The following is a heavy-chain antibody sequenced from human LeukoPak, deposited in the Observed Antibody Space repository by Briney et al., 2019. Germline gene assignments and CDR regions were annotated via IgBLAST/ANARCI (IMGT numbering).Heavy chain of an antibody. CDR2: IYYSGST. CDR1: GGSISSYY. D-gene: IGHD3-22*01. V-gene: IGHV4-59*08. J-gene: IGHJ3*02. Sequence: SETLSLTCTVSGGSISSYYWSWLRQPPGKGLEWIGYIYYSGSTNYNPSLKSRVTISVDTSKNQFSLTLSSVTAADTAVYYCARHRGYYSDAFDIWGQGTMVTVSS. CDR3: ARHRGYYSDAFDI.